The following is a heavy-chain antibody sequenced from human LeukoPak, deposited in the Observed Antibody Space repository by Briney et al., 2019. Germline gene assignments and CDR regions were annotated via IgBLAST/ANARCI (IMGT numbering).Heavy chain of an antibody. CDR1: GFTFSSYA. V-gene: IGHV3-23*01. D-gene: IGHD3-10*01. Sequence: GGSLRLSCAASGFTFSSYAMSWVRQAPGKGLEWVSAISGSGGSTYYADSVKGRFTISRDNSKNTLYLQMDSLRAEDTAVYYCARDLAGHYYGSGSSFDYWGQGTLVTVS. CDR2: ISGSGGST. CDR3: ARDLAGHYYGSGSSFDY. J-gene: IGHJ4*02.